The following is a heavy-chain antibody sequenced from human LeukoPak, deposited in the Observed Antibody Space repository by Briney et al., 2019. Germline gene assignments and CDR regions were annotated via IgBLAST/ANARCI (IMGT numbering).Heavy chain of an antibody. CDR3: ASDYYDILTGYADFDY. V-gene: IGHV3-21*01. Sequence: GGSLRLSCAASGFTFSSYSMNWVRQAPGKGLEWVSSISSSSSYVYYADSVKGRFTISRDNAKNLLYLQMNSLRAEDTAVYYCASDYYDILTGYADFDYWGQGTLVTVSS. CDR1: GFTFSSYS. J-gene: IGHJ4*02. D-gene: IGHD3-9*01. CDR2: ISSSSSYV.